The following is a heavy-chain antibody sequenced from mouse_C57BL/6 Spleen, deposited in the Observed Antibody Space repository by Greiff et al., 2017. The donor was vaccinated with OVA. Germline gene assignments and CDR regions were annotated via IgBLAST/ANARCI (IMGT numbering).Heavy chain of an antibody. Sequence: QVQLQQPGAELVRPGTSVKLSCKASGYTFTSYWMHWVKQRPGQGLEWIGVIDPSDSYTNYNQKFKGKATLTVDTSSSTAYMQLSSLTSEDSAVYYCAYYSNYGYFDYWGQGTTLTVSS. CDR3: AYYSNYGYFDY. J-gene: IGHJ2*01. CDR2: IDPSDSYT. V-gene: IGHV1-59*01. CDR1: GYTFTSYW. D-gene: IGHD2-5*01.